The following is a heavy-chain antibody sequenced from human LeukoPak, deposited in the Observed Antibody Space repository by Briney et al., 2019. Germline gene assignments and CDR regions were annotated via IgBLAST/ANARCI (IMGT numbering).Heavy chain of an antibody. Sequence: PGGSLRLSCAASGFNFNTYWLSWVRQAPGKGLEWVANIKQDGSEKYYVDSVKGRFTISRDNAKRSLYLQMNSLRAEDTAVYYCARPITMLRGGSNYFDSWGQGTLVTVSS. CDR3: ARPITMLRGGSNYFDS. D-gene: IGHD3-10*01. CDR2: IKQDGSEK. V-gene: IGHV3-7*01. J-gene: IGHJ4*02. CDR1: GFNFNTYW.